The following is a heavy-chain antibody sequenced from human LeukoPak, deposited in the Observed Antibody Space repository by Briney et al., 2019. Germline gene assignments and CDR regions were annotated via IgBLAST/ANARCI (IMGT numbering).Heavy chain of an antibody. Sequence: SQTLSLTCTDSGGSISSGGYYWSWIRQHPGKGLEWIGYIYYSGSTYYNPSLKSRVTISVDTSKNQFSLKLSSVTAADTAVYYCARVLTTEAALWDYWGQGTLVTVSS. CDR2: IYYSGST. V-gene: IGHV4-31*03. J-gene: IGHJ4*02. D-gene: IGHD4/OR15-4a*01. CDR3: ARVLTTEAALWDY. CDR1: GGSISSGGYY.